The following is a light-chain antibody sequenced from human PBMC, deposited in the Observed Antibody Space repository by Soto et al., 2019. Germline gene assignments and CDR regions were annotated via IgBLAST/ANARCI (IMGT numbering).Light chain of an antibody. CDR3: QQSFTTPMYT. V-gene: IGKV1-39*01. CDR1: QDISSF. Sequence: DIQMTQSPSPLSASVGDRVTIACRASQDISSFLNWYQQKPGKAPKLLIFAAYNLQSGVPSRFSGSGSGTDFTLTISSLQPEDFATYYCQQSFTTPMYTFGQGTKLE. J-gene: IGKJ2*01. CDR2: AAY.